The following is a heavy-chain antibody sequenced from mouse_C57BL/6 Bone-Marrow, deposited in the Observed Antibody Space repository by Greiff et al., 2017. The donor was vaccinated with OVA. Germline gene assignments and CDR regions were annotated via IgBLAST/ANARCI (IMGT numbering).Heavy chain of an antibody. CDR3: ATPGVRDFDY. CDR2: INPNNGGT. V-gene: IGHV1-26*01. CDR1: GYTFTDYY. Sequence: EVQLQQSGPELVKPGASVKISCKASGYTFTDYYMNWVKQSHGKSLEWIGDINPNNGGTSYNQKFKGKATLTVDKSSSTAYMELRSLTSEDSAVYYCATPGVRDFDYWGQGTTLTVSS. J-gene: IGHJ2*01.